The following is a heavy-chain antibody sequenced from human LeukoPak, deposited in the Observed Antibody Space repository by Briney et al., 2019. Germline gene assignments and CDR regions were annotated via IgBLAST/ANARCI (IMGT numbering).Heavy chain of an antibody. CDR3: ARGDSSGYYRGIFDY. V-gene: IGHV1-69*06. CDR1: GGTFSSYA. D-gene: IGHD3-22*01. Sequence: ASVKVSCKASGGTFSSYAISWVRQAPGQGLEWMGGIIPIFGTANYAQKFQGRVTITADKSTSTAYMELSSLRSEDTAVYYCARGDSSGYYRGIFDYWGQGTLVTVSS. CDR2: IIPIFGTA. J-gene: IGHJ4*02.